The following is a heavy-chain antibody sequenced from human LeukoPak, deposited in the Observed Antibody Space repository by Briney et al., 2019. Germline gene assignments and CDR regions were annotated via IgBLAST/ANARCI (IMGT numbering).Heavy chain of an antibody. CDR2: IIPIFGTA. J-gene: IGHJ3*02. Sequence: ASVKVSCKASGGTFSSYAISWVRQAPGQGLEWMGGIIPIFGTANYAQKFQGRVTITADKSTSTAYMELSSLRSEDTAVYYCARRQGRRGIVGPTILKGAFDIWGQGTMVTVSS. CDR1: GGTFSSYA. V-gene: IGHV1-69*06. CDR3: ARRQGRRGIVGPTILKGAFDI. D-gene: IGHD1-26*01.